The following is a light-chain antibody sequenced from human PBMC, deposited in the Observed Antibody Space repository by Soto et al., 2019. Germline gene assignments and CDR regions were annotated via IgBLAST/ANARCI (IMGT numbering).Light chain of an antibody. Sequence: DIQMAQSPSTLSASVGDRVTITCRASQSISSWLAWYQQKPGKAPKLLIYKPSTLQNGAPSRFSGSASGTEFTLTISSLQPDDFATYYCQQYNSYPRTFGPGTKVQIK. V-gene: IGKV1-5*03. CDR2: KPS. J-gene: IGKJ1*01. CDR1: QSISSW. CDR3: QQYNSYPRT.